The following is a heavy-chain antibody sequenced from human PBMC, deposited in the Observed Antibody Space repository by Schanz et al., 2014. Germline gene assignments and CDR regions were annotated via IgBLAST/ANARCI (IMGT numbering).Heavy chain of an antibody. V-gene: IGHV1-46*01. J-gene: IGHJ4*02. CDR1: GYTFTSYS. D-gene: IGHD6-13*01. CDR2: INLSGGST. Sequence: QVQLVQSGAEVKKPGASVKVSCKASGYTFTSYSMHWVRQAPGQGLEWMGIINLSGGSTNYAQKFQGRVTVTRDTSTSTVYMELNSLRSEYTAVYYCASSGAGYSSSWDFDYWGQGTLVTVSS. CDR3: ASSGAGYSSSWDFDY.